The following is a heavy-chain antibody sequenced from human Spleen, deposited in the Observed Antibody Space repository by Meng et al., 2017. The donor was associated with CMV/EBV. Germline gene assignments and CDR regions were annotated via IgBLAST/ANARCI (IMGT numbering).Heavy chain of an antibody. J-gene: IGHJ4*02. Sequence: SETLSLTCTVSGDSISTYYWNWIRQPPGKGLEWIGYTYDSGNTYYNPSLKSRVTISVDTSKNQFSLNLTSVTAADTAVYYCARDRYGDSYYFAYWGQGTLVTVSS. CDR1: GDSISTYY. D-gene: IGHD4-17*01. V-gene: IGHV4-59*06. CDR3: ARDRYGDSYYFAY. CDR2: TYDSGNT.